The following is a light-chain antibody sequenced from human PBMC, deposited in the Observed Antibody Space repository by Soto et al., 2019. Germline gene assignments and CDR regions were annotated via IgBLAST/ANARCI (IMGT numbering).Light chain of an antibody. CDR3: QQRKT. CDR2: DAS. V-gene: IGKV3-11*01. J-gene: IGKJ4*01. CDR1: QSVSSY. Sequence: EIVFTQSPATLSLSPGERATLSCRASQSVSSYLNWYQQKPGQAPRLLIYDASNRATGIPARFSGRGSGTDFTLTISSLEPEDFAVYFCQQRKTFGGGTKVDIK.